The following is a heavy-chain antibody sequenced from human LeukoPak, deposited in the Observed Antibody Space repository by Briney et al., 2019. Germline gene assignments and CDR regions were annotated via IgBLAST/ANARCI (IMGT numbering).Heavy chain of an antibody. CDR1: GGTFGSYA. CDR3: ARGSLVATGFDY. J-gene: IGHJ4*02. V-gene: IGHV1-2*02. CDR2: INPNSGGT. Sequence: ASVKVSCKASGGTFGSYAISWVRQAPGQGLEWMGRINPNSGGTNYAQKFQGRVTMTRDTSISTAYMELSRLRSDDTAVYYCARGSLVATGFDYWGQGTLVTVSS. D-gene: IGHD5-12*01.